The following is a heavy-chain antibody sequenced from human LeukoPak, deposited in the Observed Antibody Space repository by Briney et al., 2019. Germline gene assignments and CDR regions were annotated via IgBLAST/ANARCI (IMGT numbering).Heavy chain of an antibody. D-gene: IGHD1-26*01. J-gene: IGHJ3*02. CDR3: AKDGGSYQGVFAFDI. CDR1: GFTFSNYA. Sequence: GGSLRLSCAASGFTFSNYAMTWVRQAPGKGLEWVSGISGSGESTYYGDSVKGRFTISRDNSKNTLYLQMNSLRAGDTAVYYCAKDGGSYQGVFAFDIWGQGTMVTVSS. CDR2: ISGSGEST. V-gene: IGHV3-23*01.